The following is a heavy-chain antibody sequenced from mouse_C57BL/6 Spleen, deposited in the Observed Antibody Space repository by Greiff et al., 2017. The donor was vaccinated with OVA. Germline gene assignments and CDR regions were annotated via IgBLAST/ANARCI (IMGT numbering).Heavy chain of an antibody. J-gene: IGHJ3*01. CDR1: GYTFTDYE. CDR3: TRSGKGAWFAY. CDR2: IDPGTGGT. Sequence: VQLQQSGAELVRPGASVTLSCKASGYTFTDYEMHWVKQTPVHGLEWIGAIDPGTGGTAYNQKFKGKAILTADKSSSTAYMELRSLTSEDSAVYYCTRSGKGAWFAYWGQGTLVTVSA. D-gene: IGHD3-1*01. V-gene: IGHV1-15*01.